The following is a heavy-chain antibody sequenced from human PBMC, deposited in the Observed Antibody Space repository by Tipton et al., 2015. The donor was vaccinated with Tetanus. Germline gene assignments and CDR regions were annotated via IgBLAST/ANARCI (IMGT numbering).Heavy chain of an antibody. Sequence: LSCDVSGGSISGGGYSWSWIRQPPGPGKGLEWIGYIYESGTTHYNPSLKSRVTLSLDMSKNHVSLNLTSVTAADTAVYYCARAVRFYYDSSTYYQYYFDSWGQGTLVTVTS. D-gene: IGHD3-22*01. V-gene: IGHV4-30-2*01. CDR3: ARAVRFYYDSSTYYQYYFDS. J-gene: IGHJ4*02. CDR1: GGSISGGGYS. CDR2: IYESGTT.